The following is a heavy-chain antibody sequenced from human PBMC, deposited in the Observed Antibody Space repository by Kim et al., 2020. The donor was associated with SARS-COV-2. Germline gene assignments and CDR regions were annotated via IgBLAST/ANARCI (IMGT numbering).Heavy chain of an antibody. CDR1: GFTFSSYG. CDR2: ISYDGSNK. J-gene: IGHJ6*02. D-gene: IGHD2-2*01. Sequence: GGSLRLSCAASGFTFSSYGMHWVRQAPGKGLEWVAVISYDGSNKYYADSVKGRFTISRDNSKNTLYLQMNSLRAEDTAVYYCANMPWVTLSYYGMDVWG. CDR3: ANMPWVTLSYYGMDV. V-gene: IGHV3-30*18.